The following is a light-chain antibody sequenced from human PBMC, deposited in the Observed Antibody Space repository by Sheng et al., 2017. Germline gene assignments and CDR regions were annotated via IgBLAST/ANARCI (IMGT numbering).Light chain of an antibody. CDR2: RNN. CDR3: ASWDDSLV. Sequence: QSVLTQPPSASGTPGQRVTISCSGSSSNIGSNYVYWYQQLPGTAPKILIYRNNERPSGVPDRFSGSKSGTSASLAISGLRSEDEADYYCASWDDSLVFGGGTKLTVL. V-gene: IGLV1-47*01. CDR1: SSNIGSNY. J-gene: IGLJ2*01.